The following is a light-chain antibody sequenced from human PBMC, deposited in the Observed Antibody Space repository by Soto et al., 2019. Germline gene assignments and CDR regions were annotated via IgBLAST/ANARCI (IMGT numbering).Light chain of an antibody. CDR2: EVS. CDR1: SSDVGRYNY. J-gene: IGLJ3*02. V-gene: IGLV2-8*01. CDR3: SSYLNNKV. Sequence: QSALTQPPSASGSPGQSVTISCTGTSSDVGRYNYVSWYQQHPGKAPRLIIYEVSKRPSGVPDRFSGSKSGNTASLTVSGLQADDEADYYCSSYLNNKVFGGGTQVNVL.